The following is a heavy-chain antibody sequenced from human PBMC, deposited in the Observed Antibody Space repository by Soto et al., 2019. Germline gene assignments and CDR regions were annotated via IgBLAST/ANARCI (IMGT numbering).Heavy chain of an antibody. J-gene: IGHJ4*02. CDR2: ISSSSSYI. CDR1: GFTFSSYS. Sequence: GGSLRLSCAASGFTFSSYSMNWVRQAPGKGLEWVSSISSSSSYIYYADSVKGRFTISRDNAKNSLYLQMNSLRAEDTAVYYCARDFPPFNYGDYGFDYWGQGTLVTVSS. V-gene: IGHV3-21*01. D-gene: IGHD4-17*01. CDR3: ARDFPPFNYGDYGFDY.